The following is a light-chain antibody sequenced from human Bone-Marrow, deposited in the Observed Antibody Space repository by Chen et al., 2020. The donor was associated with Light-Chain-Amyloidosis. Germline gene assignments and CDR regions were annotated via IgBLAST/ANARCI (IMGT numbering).Light chain of an antibody. V-gene: IGKV3-15*01. Sequence: EIVMTQSQATLSVSPGERATLSCRASQSVSSNLAWYQQKPGQAPRLLIYGASTRATGIPARFSGSGSGTDFTLTISCLQPEDVATYYCQKYNSAPPAFGGGTKVEIK. CDR1: QSVSSN. CDR3: QKYNSAPPA. CDR2: GAS. J-gene: IGKJ4*01.